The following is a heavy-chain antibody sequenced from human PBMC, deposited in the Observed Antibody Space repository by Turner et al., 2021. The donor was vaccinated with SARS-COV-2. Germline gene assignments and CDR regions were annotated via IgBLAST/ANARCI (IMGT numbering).Heavy chain of an antibody. D-gene: IGHD3-3*01. CDR1: GFPFSSYW. V-gene: IGHV3-7*01. CDR2: IKQDGSEK. J-gene: IGHJ4*02. Sequence: EVQLVESGGGLVQPGGSLRLSCAASGFPFSSYWMNWVRQAPGKGLEWVANIKQDGSEKYYVDSVKGRFTISRDNAKNSLYLQMNSLRAEDTAVYYCARDSAFYDFWSGYYTGRENPYFDCWGQGTLVTVSS. CDR3: ARDSAFYDFWSGYYTGRENPYFDC.